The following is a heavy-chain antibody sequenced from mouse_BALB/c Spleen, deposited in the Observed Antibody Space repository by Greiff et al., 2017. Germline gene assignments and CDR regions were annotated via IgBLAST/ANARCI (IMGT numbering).Heavy chain of an antibody. Sequence: QVQLQQPGAELVKPGASVKLSCKASGYTFTSYYMYWVKQRPGQGLEWIGGINPSNGGTNFNEKFKSKATLTVDKSSSTAYMQLSSLTSEDSAVYYCTREGFYYYGSRDYAMDYWGQGTSVTVSS. CDR2: INPSNGGT. J-gene: IGHJ4*01. D-gene: IGHD1-1*01. V-gene: IGHV1S81*02. CDR3: TREGFYYYGSRDYAMDY. CDR1: GYTFTSYY.